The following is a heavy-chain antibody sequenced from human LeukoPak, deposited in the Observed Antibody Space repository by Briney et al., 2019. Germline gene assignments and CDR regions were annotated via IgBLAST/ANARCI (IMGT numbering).Heavy chain of an antibody. J-gene: IGHJ4*02. CDR1: GFTFSSYS. D-gene: IGHD1-26*01. V-gene: IGHV3-21*04. CDR2: ISYTGTYI. Sequence: GRPLRLSCAASGFTFSSYSMNWVRQAPGKGLEWVSSISYTGTYIYYADSVKGRFTISRDNAQNSLYLQMNSLRAEDTAIYYCVRDRGTYRPIDYWGQGTLVTVSS. CDR3: VRDRGTYRPIDY.